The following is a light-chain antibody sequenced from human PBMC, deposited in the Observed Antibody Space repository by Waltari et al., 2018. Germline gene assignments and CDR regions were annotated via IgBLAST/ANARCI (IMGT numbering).Light chain of an antibody. Sequence: DIQMTQSPSSLAASVGERVTIPCRASQSINNYLNWYQQKPGKAPKLLIYGASNLESGVPSRFSGSGSGADFTLTISILQPEDFATYFCQQSSSSLLTFGGGTKVEIK. CDR2: GAS. V-gene: IGKV1-39*01. CDR1: QSINNY. J-gene: IGKJ4*01. CDR3: QQSSSSLLT.